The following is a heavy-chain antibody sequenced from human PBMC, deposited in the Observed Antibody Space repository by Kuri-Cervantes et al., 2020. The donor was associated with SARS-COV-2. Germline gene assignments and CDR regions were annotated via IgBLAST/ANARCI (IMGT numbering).Heavy chain of an antibody. CDR3: ASWGRDMTTVTWVDY. V-gene: IGHV1-46*01. Sequence: DSGKGSCKASGYTFTSYYMHWVRQAPGQGLEWMGIINPSGGSTSYAQKFQGRVTMTRDTSTSTVYMELSSLRSEDTAVYYCASWGRDMTTVTWVDYWGQGTLGTVSS. D-gene: IGHD4-17*01. CDR1: GYTFTSYY. CDR2: INPSGGST. J-gene: IGHJ4*02.